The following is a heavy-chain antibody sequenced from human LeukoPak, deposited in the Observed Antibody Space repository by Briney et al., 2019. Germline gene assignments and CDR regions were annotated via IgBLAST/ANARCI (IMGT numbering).Heavy chain of an antibody. CDR3: ARVGRYYVSSDYYYIDAFDI. V-gene: IGHV3-21*01. CDR1: GFTFSSYS. D-gene: IGHD3-22*01. J-gene: IGHJ3*02. CDR2: ISSSSSNI. Sequence: GGSLRLSCAASGFTFSSYSMIWVRQAPGKGLEWVSSISSSSSNISYADSVKGRFTISRDNAKNSLYLQMNSLRAEDTAVYYCARVGRYYVSSDYYYIDAFDIWGQGTMVTVSS.